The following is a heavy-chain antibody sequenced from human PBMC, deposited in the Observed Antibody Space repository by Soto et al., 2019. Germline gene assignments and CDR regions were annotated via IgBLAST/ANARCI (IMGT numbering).Heavy chain of an antibody. Sequence: PGGSLRLSCAASGFTFSDYWMSWVRQAPGKGPEWVANIKFDGSEKQYVDSVKGRFSISRDNSRNSLFLQMNSLRAGDTAVYYCVKDGGYCSSTTCYSPRNHYFDSWGQGTRVTVSS. CDR3: VKDGGYCSSTTCYSPRNHYFDS. CDR1: GFTFSDYW. CDR2: IKFDGSEK. D-gene: IGHD2-2*01. J-gene: IGHJ4*02. V-gene: IGHV3-7*03.